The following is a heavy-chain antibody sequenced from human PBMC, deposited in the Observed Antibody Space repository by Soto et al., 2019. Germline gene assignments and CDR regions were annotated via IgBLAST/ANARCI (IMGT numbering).Heavy chain of an antibody. CDR1: GGTFSSYA. V-gene: IGHV1-69*13. J-gene: IGHJ4*02. D-gene: IGHD3-3*01. CDR3: ARAGPEYDFWSGYFQFDY. Sequence: SVKVSCKASGGTFSSYAISWVRQAPGQGLEWMGGIIPIFGTANYAQKFQGRVTITADESTSTAYMELSSLRSEDTAVYYCARAGPEYDFWSGYFQFDYWGREPWSPSPQ. CDR2: IIPIFGTA.